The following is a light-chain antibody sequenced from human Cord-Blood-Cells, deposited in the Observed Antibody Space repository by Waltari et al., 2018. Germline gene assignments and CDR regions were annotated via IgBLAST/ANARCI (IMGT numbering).Light chain of an antibody. CDR1: SSDVGSYNL. V-gene: IGLV2-23*01. CDR2: EGR. J-gene: IGLJ2*01. CDR3: CSYAGSSTVV. Sequence: QSALTQPASVSGSPGQSITISCPGTSSDVGSYNLVSWYHKHPGKAPKLMIYEGRKRPSGVSNRFSGSKSGNTASLTISGLQAEDEADYYCCSYAGSSTVVFGGGTKLTVL.